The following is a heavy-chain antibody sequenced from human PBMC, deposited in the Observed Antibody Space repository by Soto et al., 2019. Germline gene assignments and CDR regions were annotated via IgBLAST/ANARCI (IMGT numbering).Heavy chain of an antibody. J-gene: IGHJ4*02. CDR3: ARLVYDTRLNYMYFDF. CDR2: IFHDGTA. Sequence: PXETLSLTCAVAGFSISSGNWWTWVRQSPQRGLEYIGEIFHDGTANYYPSFERRVAISVDTSKNQFSLKLTSVTAADTAIYFCARLVYDTRLNYMYFDFWGQGPLVTVSS. CDR1: GFSISSGNW. D-gene: IGHD3-10*01. V-gene: IGHV4-4*01.